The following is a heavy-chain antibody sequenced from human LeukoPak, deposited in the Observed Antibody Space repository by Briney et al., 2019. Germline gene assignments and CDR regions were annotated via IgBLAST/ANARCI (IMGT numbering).Heavy chain of an antibody. V-gene: IGHV3-23*01. CDR3: AKGSSSWPPTLYMDV. J-gene: IGHJ6*03. CDR2: ISGSGGST. D-gene: IGHD6-13*01. CDR1: GLTFSSYA. Sequence: PGGSLRLSCAASGLTFSSYAMSWVRQAPGKGLEWVSAISGSGGSTYYADSVKGRFTISRDNSKNTLYLQMNSLRAEDTAVYYCAKGSSSWPPTLYMDVWGKGTTVTVSS.